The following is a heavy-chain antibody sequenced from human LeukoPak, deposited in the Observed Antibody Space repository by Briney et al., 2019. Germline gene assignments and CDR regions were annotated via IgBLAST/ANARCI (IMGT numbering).Heavy chain of an antibody. Sequence: PGGSLRLSCSASGFTFSSYAMHWVRQAPGKGLEYVSAISSNGGSTYYADSVKGRFTISRDNSKNTLYLQMSSLRAEDTAVYYCATEGRDGYNQFDYWGQGTLVTVSS. CDR3: ATEGRDGYNQFDY. V-gene: IGHV3-64D*09. J-gene: IGHJ4*02. CDR2: ISSNGGST. CDR1: GFTFSSYA. D-gene: IGHD5-24*01.